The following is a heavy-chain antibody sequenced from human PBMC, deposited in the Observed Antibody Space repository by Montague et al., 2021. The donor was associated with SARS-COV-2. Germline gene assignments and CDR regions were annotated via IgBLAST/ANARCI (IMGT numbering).Heavy chain of an antibody. J-gene: IGHJ4*02. CDR3: VSGWTLFD. V-gene: IGHV6-1*01. D-gene: IGHD6-19*01. CDR1: GDSVYSTAAA. Sequence: CAISGDSVYSTAAAWNWIRQSPSRGLEWLGRTYYRSEWHTDYAVSVEGRLAIDADTSKNQFSLQLHSVTPEDSAVYYCVSGWTLFDWGQGTLVTVSS. CDR2: TYYRSEWHT.